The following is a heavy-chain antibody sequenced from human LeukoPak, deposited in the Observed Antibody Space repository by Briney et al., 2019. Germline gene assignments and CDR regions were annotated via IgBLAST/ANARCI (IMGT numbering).Heavy chain of an antibody. V-gene: IGHV3-23*01. CDR3: AKASSSWYIANWFDP. Sequence: GGSLRLSCAASGFTFSSYWMSWVRQAPGKGLEWVSAISGSGGSTYYADSVKGRFTISRDNSKNTLYLQMNSLRAEDTAVYYCAKASSSWYIANWFDPWGQGTLVTVSS. CDR2: ISGSGGST. D-gene: IGHD6-13*01. CDR1: GFTFSSYW. J-gene: IGHJ5*02.